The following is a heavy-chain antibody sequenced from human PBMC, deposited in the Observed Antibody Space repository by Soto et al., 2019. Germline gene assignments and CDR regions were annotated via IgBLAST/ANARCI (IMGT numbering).Heavy chain of an antibody. D-gene: IGHD1-1*01. CDR1: XGSXXSSXXX. CDR3: ARHIHNQGFEYYFDS. Sequence: SEXXSXXXNXSXGSXXSSXXXXGWXXXXXGKGREWIGTIDYSGNIYYIPSLKWRITISVDTSKNQISLKLSSVTAADTAVYYCARHIHNQGFEYYFDSWGQGTLVTVSS. V-gene: IGHV4-39*01. CDR2: IDYSGNI. J-gene: IGHJ4*02.